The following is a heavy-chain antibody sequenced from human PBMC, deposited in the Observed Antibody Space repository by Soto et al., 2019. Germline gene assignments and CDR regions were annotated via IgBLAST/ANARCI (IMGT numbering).Heavy chain of an antibody. CDR2: TYYRSKWYN. J-gene: IGHJ6*02. Sequence: SQTLSLTCAISGDSVSSNSAAWNWIRQSPSRGLEWPGRTYYRSKWYNDYAVSVKSRITINPDTSKNQFSLQLNSVTPEDTAVYYCARDRWELPDYYYYYGMDVWGQGTTVTVSS. CDR1: GDSVSSNSAA. D-gene: IGHD1-26*01. V-gene: IGHV6-1*01. CDR3: ARDRWELPDYYYYYGMDV.